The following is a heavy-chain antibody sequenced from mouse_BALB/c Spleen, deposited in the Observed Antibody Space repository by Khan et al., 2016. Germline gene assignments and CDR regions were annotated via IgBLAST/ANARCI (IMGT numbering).Heavy chain of an antibody. CDR1: GYSITSDYS. Sequence: EVQLQESGPGLVKPSQSLSLTCTVTGYSITSDYSWNWIRQFPGNRLEWMGYISYSGSTSYNPSLKSRISLTRDTSKNPSFLQLNSVTSEDSATYYCARTGSYFAWVAYWGQGILVTVSA. V-gene: IGHV3-2*02. CDR3: ARTGSYFAWVAY. J-gene: IGHJ3*01. D-gene: IGHD2-12*01. CDR2: ISYSGST.